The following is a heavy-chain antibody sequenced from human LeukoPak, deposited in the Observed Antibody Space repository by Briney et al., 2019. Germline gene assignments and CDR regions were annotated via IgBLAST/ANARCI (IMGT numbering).Heavy chain of an antibody. D-gene: IGHD1-26*01. CDR1: GGSISSSSYY. CDR2: IYYSGST. Sequence: PSETLSLTCTVSGGSISSSSYYWGWIRQPPGKGLEWIGSIYYSGSTYYNPSLKSRVTISVDTSKNQFSLKLSSVTAADTAVYYCAPRVGATGNWGQGILVTVSS. V-gene: IGHV4-39*07. CDR3: APRVGATGN. J-gene: IGHJ4*02.